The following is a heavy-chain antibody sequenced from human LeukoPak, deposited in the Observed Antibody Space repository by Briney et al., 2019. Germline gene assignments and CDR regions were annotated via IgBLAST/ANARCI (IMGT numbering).Heavy chain of an antibody. CDR1: GFTFNSRA. D-gene: IGHD3-22*01. V-gene: IGHV3-23*01. Sequence: GGSLRLSCVASGFTFNSRAMYWVRKAPGKGLEWASGIVGSGRSSYYAESVKCQFTIPRYNSKNTVYMQMNSLRDEDTALYYCAKTTFGYSSGRSPGWPIDYWGQGTVVTVSS. J-gene: IGHJ4*02. CDR3: AKTTFGYSSGRSPGWPIDY. CDR2: IVGSGRSS.